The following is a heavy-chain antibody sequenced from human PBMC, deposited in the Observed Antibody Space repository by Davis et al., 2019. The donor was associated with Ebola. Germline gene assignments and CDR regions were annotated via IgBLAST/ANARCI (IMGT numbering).Heavy chain of an antibody. J-gene: IGHJ4*02. Sequence: GESLKISCAASGFTFSSYWMSWVRQAPGKGLEWVSAISASGSRTYYADSVKGRFTISRDNSKNTLYVQMNSLRAEDTAVYYCAKDLRGYYGQADYWGQGTLVTVSS. CDR1: GFTFSSYW. V-gene: IGHV3-23*01. CDR3: AKDLRGYYGQADY. D-gene: IGHD3-3*01. CDR2: ISASGSRT.